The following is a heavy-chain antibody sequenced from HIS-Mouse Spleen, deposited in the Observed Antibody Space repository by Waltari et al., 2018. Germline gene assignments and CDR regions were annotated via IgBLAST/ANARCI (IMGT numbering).Heavy chain of an antibody. CDR2: IYYSWST. J-gene: IGHJ4*02. CDR1: GGSISSSSYY. V-gene: IGHV4-39*07. Sequence: QLQLQESGPGLVKPSETLSLTCTVSGGSISSSSYYWGWIRQPPGKGLEWIGSIYYSWSTTYTPYLKSRVTISVDTSKNHVSLKLSSVTAADTAVYYCASRYSSSSQFGYWGQGTLVTVSS. D-gene: IGHD6-6*01. CDR3: ASRYSSSSQFGY.